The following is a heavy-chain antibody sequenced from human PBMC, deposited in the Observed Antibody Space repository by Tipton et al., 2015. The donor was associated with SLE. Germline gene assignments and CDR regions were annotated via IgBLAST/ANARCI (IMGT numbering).Heavy chain of an antibody. D-gene: IGHD1-26*01. CDR2: INHSGST. J-gene: IGHJ6*03. Sequence: TLSLTCAVYGGSFSGYYWSWIHQPPGKGLEWIGEINHSGSTNYNPSLKSRVTISVDTSKNQFSLKLSSVTAADTAVYFCARVSGSYLYYYYYYYMDVWGKGTTVTVSS. CDR3: ARVSGSYLYYYYYYYMDV. V-gene: IGHV4-34*01. CDR1: GGSFSGYY.